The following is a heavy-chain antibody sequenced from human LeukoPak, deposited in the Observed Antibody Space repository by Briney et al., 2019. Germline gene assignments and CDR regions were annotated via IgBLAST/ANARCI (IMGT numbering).Heavy chain of an antibody. Sequence: PGGSLRLSCAASGFTFSNAWMNWVSQAPGKGLEWVGRIKSKTDGGTTDYAAPVKGRFTISRDDSKNTLYLQMNSLKTEDTAVYYCTTAVAAADHYYYGMDVWGQGTTVTVSS. D-gene: IGHD6-13*01. V-gene: IGHV3-15*07. CDR2: IKSKTDGGTT. CDR1: GFTFSNAW. J-gene: IGHJ6*02. CDR3: TTAVAAADHYYYGMDV.